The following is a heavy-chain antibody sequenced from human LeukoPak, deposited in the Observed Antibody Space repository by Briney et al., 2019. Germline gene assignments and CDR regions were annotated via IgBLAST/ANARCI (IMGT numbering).Heavy chain of an antibody. D-gene: IGHD3-10*01. CDR3: ARLLITMVRGAPDY. CDR1: GFTFSSYE. CDR2: ISSSGSTI. V-gene: IGHV3-48*03. Sequence: GGSLRLSCAASGFTFSSYEMNWVRQAPGKGLEWVSYISSSGSTIYYADSVKGRFTISRDNAKNSLYLQMNSLRAEDTAVYYCARLLITMVRGAPDYWGQGTLVTVSS. J-gene: IGHJ4*02.